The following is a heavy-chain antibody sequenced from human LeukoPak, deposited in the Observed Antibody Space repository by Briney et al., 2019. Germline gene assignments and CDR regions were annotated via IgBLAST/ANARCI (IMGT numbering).Heavy chain of an antibody. CDR2: IYYSGST. CDR3: ARGPVNIVVVVAAIPFDP. J-gene: IGHJ5*02. Sequence: SETLSLTCTVSGGSISSSSYYWGWIRQPPGKGLEWIGSIYYSGSTYYNPSLKSRVTISVDTSKNQFSLKLSSVTAADTAVYYCARGPVNIVVVVAAIPFDPWGQGTLVTVSS. V-gene: IGHV4-39*01. D-gene: IGHD2-15*01. CDR1: GGSISSSSYY.